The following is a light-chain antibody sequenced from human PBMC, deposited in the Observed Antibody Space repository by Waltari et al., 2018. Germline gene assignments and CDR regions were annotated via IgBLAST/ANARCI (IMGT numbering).Light chain of an antibody. Sequence: DIQMTQSPSTLSASVGDRVSITCRASQSISSWLAWYQQKPGKAPKLLIYKASSLESGVPSRFSGSGSGTEFTLTISSLQPDDFATYCCQQYNTYWTFGQGTKVEIK. J-gene: IGKJ1*01. CDR2: KAS. CDR1: QSISSW. V-gene: IGKV1-5*03. CDR3: QQYNTYWT.